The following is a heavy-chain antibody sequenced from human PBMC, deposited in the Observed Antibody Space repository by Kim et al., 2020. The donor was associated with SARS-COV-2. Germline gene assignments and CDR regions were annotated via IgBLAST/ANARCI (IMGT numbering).Heavy chain of an antibody. D-gene: IGHD6-19*01. CDR3: ARHVRWAVAGPDYGMDV. V-gene: IGHV4-39*01. Sequence: LKSRVTISVDTSKTQFSLKLSSVTAADTAVYYCARHVRWAVAGPDYGMDVWGQGTTVTVSS. J-gene: IGHJ6*02.